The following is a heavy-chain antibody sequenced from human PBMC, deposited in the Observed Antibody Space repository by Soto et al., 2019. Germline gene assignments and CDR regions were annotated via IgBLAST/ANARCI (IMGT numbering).Heavy chain of an antibody. J-gene: IGHJ4*02. Sequence: EVQLVESGGGLVKPGGSLRLSCAASGFIFSSHTMNWVRQVPGKGLEWVSSISASSTYIYYADSLKGRCTISRDNAYNSLYLQVSSLRAEDTAVYYCARGWLRDPWMYWGQGTLVTVSS. CDR1: GFIFSSHT. V-gene: IGHV3-21*02. D-gene: IGHD5-12*01. CDR2: ISASSTYI. CDR3: ARGWLRDPWMY.